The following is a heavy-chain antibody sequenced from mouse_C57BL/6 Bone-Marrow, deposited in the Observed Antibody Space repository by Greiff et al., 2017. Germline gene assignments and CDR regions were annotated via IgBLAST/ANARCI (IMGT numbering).Heavy chain of an antibody. CDR2: ISSGGDYI. J-gene: IGHJ3*01. D-gene: IGHD2-5*01. Sequence: EVQVVESGAGLVKPGGSLKLSCAASGFTFSSYAMSWVRQTPEKRLEWVAYISSGGDYIYYADTVTGRYTISRDNARNTLYLQMSSLNSEDTAMYYCTRGYYSNAWFAYWGQGTLVTVSA. CDR1: GFTFSSYA. CDR3: TRGYYSNAWFAY. V-gene: IGHV5-9-1*02.